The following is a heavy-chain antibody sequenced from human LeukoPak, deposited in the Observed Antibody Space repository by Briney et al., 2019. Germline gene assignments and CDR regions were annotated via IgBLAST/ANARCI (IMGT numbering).Heavy chain of an antibody. CDR2: ISSSSSYT. CDR1: GFTFSDYY. D-gene: IGHD6-13*01. CDR3: AREQQLALDY. V-gene: IGHV3-11*05. J-gene: IGHJ4*02. Sequence: GRSLRLACAASGFTFSDYYMSWIRQAPGKGLEWVSYISSSSSYTNYADSVKGRFTISRDNAKNSLYLQMNSLRAEDTAVYYCAREQQLALDYWGQGTLVTVSS.